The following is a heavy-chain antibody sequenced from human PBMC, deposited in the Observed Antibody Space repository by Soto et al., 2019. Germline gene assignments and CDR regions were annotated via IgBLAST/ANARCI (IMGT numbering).Heavy chain of an antibody. Sequence: ASVKVSCKASGNTFTSLCISWVLQAPGQRLEWMGWISASNGNTNYSRKVQGRVTMTRDTSASTVYMELRTLTSEDTAVYYCAGSLETIFGVVMGSYWG. CDR3: AGSLETIFGVVMGSY. CDR2: ISASNGNT. J-gene: IGHJ4*01. V-gene: IGHV1-18*01. CDR1: GNTFTSLC. D-gene: IGHD3-3*01.